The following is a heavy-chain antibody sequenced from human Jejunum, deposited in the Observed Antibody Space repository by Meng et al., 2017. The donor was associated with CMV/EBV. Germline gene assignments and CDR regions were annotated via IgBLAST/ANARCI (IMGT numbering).Heavy chain of an antibody. CDR3: TRHSIVVVPAAGFDP. CDR2: IRSTTYSSAT. J-gene: IGHJ5*02. CDR1: FTLSDYT. D-gene: IGHD2-2*01. V-gene: IGHV3-73*01. Sequence: FTLSDYTIPWVHHAPVKGLEWVGRIRSTTYSSATAYASSVKGRFIISRDDSKNTAYLQMNSLKTEDTAVYYCTRHSIVVVPAAGFDPWGQGTLVTVSS.